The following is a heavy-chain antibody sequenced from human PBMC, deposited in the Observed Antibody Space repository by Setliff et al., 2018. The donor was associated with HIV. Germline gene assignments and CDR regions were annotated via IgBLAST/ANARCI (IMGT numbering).Heavy chain of an antibody. V-gene: IGHV3-21*01. D-gene: IGHD3-22*01. Sequence: GGSLRLSCAASGFAFSSYSMNWVRQAPGQGLEWVSSMSSGSSYIYYAESVKRRFSSARDNAKNSLYLQMNSLRAEDTAVYYCSIAGVYYGSSGYCIDYWGQGTLVTVSS. J-gene: IGHJ4*02. CDR1: GFAFSSYS. CDR2: MSSGSSYI. CDR3: SIAGVYYGSSGYCIDY.